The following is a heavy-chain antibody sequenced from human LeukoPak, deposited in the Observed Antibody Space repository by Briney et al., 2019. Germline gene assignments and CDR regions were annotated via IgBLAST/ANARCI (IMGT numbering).Heavy chain of an antibody. V-gene: IGHV3-21*06. CDR3: ARGGYYDSSAYFDY. Sequence: GGSLRLSCAASGCTFNSYSMNWVRQAPGKGLEWVSSISSSSTHIFYADSVKGRFTISRDNAKNLLYLQMNSLRAEDTAVYYCARGGYYDSSAYFDYWGQGTLVTVSS. D-gene: IGHD3-22*01. CDR1: GCTFNSYS. CDR2: ISSSSTHI. J-gene: IGHJ4*02.